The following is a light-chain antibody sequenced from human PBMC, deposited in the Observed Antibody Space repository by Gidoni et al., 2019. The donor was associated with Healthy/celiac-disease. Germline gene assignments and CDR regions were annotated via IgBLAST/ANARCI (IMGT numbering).Light chain of an antibody. CDR3: QQYNSYWT. Sequence: DIQMTQSPSTLSASVGDRVTITCLASQSISSWLAWYQQKPGKAPKLLIYKASSLESGVPSRFSGSGSGTEFTLTISSLQPDDFATYYCQQYNSYWTFXQXTKVXIK. CDR1: QSISSW. J-gene: IGKJ1*01. V-gene: IGKV1-5*03. CDR2: KAS.